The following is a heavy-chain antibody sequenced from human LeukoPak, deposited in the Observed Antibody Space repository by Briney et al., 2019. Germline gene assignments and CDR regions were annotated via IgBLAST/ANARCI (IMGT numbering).Heavy chain of an antibody. D-gene: IGHD1-26*01. Sequence: PGGSLRLSCAASGFTFSSYAVSWVRQAPGKGLEWVSAISGSGGSTYYADSVKGRFTISRDNSKNTLYLQMNSLRAEDTAVYYCARYHSGSYFRFDPWGQGTLVTVSS. CDR3: ARYHSGSYFRFDP. CDR2: ISGSGGST. V-gene: IGHV3-23*01. J-gene: IGHJ5*02. CDR1: GFTFSSYA.